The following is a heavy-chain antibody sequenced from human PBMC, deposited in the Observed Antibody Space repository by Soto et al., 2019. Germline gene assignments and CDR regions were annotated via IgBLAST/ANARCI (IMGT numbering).Heavy chain of an antibody. V-gene: IGHV1-2*02. CDR2: IDPKSGGT. CDR1: GPTFIAYY. Sequence: ASVKVSCKTSGPTFIAYYIHWVRQAPGQGLEWMGWIDPKSGGTTYEQKFLGRVTMTRDTSINTAYMDLNRLTSDDTAVYYCARVPVDVPEWGQGTLVTVSS. CDR3: ARVPVDVPE. D-gene: IGHD5-12*01. J-gene: IGHJ4*02.